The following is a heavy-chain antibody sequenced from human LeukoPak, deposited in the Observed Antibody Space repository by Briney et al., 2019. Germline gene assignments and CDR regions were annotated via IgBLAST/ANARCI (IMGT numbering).Heavy chain of an antibody. D-gene: IGHD5-18*01. CDR3: AKDPGYRDF. V-gene: IGHV3-48*01. Sequence: GGSLRLSCAASGFTFSSYSMNWVCQAPGKGLEWVSYISSSSSTIYYADSVKGRFTISRDNAKNSLYLQMNSLRAEDTAMYFCAKDPGYRDFWGQGTLVTVSS. CDR2: ISSSSSTI. J-gene: IGHJ4*02. CDR1: GFTFSSYS.